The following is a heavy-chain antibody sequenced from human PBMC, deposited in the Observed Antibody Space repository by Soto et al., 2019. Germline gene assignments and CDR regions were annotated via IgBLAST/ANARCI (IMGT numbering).Heavy chain of an antibody. D-gene: IGHD3-16*01. CDR2: ISYDGSNK. Sequence: QVQLVESGGGVVQPGRSLRLSCAASGFTFSSYAMHWVRQAPGKGLEWVAVISYDGSNKYYADSVKGRFTISRDNYKNTLYLQKNSLMAEDTAVDYCARAGAGGWGRVLYWGQGTLVTVSS. V-gene: IGHV3-30-3*01. J-gene: IGHJ4*02. CDR3: ARAGAGGWGRVLY. CDR1: GFTFSSYA.